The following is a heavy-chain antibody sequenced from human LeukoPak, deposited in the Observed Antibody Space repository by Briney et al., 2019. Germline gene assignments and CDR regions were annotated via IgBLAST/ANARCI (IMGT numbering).Heavy chain of an antibody. V-gene: IGHV3-30*02. J-gene: IGHJ4*02. D-gene: IGHD6-13*01. CDR3: ARVPSWRTYYDY. CDR2: IRYDGSNK. CDR1: GFTFSSYG. Sequence: GGSLRLSCAASGFTFSSYGMHWVRQAPGKGLEWVAFIRYDGSNKYYADSVKGRFTISRDDSKNTLYLQMDSLRAEDTAVYYCARVPSWRTYYDYWGQGTLVTVSS.